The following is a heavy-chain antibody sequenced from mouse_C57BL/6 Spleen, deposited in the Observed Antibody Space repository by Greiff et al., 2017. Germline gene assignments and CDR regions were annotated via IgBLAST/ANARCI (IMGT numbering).Heavy chain of an antibody. Sequence: DVKLQESGGGLVKPGGSLKLSCAASGFTFSSYAMSWVRQTPEKRLEWVATISDGGSYTYYPDNVKGRFTISRDNAKNNLYLQMSHLKSEDTAMYYCAREGYGSSRGAWFAYWGQGTLVTVSA. J-gene: IGHJ3*01. CDR1: GFTFSSYA. V-gene: IGHV5-4*01. CDR2: ISDGGSYT. D-gene: IGHD1-1*01. CDR3: AREGYGSSRGAWFAY.